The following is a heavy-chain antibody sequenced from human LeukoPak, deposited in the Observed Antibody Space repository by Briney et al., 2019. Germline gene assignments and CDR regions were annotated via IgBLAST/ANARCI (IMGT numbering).Heavy chain of an antibody. V-gene: IGHV4-59*01. D-gene: IGHD5-18*01. Sequence: SETLSLTCTVSGGSISSDYWSWIRQTPGKGLEWIGYFSYSGSTKYNPSLKSRVTISVDTSKNQFSLKLSSVTAADTAVYYCARCSSEGYNYGYDYWGQGTLVTVSS. CDR1: GGSISSDY. J-gene: IGHJ4*02. CDR2: FSYSGST. CDR3: ARCSSEGYNYGYDY.